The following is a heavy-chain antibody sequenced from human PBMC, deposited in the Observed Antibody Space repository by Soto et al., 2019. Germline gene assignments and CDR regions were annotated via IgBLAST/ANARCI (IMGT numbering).Heavy chain of an antibody. CDR1: GFTFSDSA. V-gene: IGHV3-73*01. CDR2: IKSKANNYAT. J-gene: IGHJ4*02. D-gene: IGHD3-22*01. Sequence: GGSLRLSCAASGFTFSDSAIHWVRQASGKGLEWVARIKSKANNYATAYAASVKGRFTISRDDSKNTAFLQMNSLKTEDTAVYYCTRRYYDSSGYFLGDYWGQGTPVTVSS. CDR3: TRRYYDSSGYFLGDY.